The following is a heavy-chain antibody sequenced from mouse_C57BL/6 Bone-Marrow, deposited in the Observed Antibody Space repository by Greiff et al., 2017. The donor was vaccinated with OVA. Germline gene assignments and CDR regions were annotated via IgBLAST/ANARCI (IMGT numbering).Heavy chain of an antibody. V-gene: IGHV10-1*01. CDR1: GFSFNTYA. CDR2: IRSKSNNYAT. Sequence: EVMLVESGGGLVQPKGSLKLSCAASGFSFNTYAMNWVRQAPGKGLEWVARIRSKSNNYATYYADSVKDRFTISRDDSESMLYLQMNNLKTEDTAMYYCVRRGYDYGRYYYAMDYWGQGTSVTVSS. J-gene: IGHJ4*01. CDR3: VRRGYDYGRYYYAMDY. D-gene: IGHD2-4*01.